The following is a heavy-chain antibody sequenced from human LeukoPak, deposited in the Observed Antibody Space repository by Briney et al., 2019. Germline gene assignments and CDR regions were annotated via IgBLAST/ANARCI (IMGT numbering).Heavy chain of an antibody. V-gene: IGHV1-24*01. CDR2: FDPEDGET. J-gene: IGHJ4*02. Sequence: GASVKVSCKVSGYTLTELSMHWVRQAPGKGLEWMGGFDPEDGETIYAQKFQGRVTMTEDTSTDTAYMELSSLRSEDTAVYYCASRSSIWSGYQDTLYYFDSWGQGTLVTVSS. CDR3: ASRSSIWSGYQDTLYYFDS. CDR1: GYTLTELS. D-gene: IGHD3-3*01.